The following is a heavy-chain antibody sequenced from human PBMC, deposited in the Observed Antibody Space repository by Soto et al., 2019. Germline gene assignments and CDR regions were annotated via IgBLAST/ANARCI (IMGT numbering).Heavy chain of an antibody. J-gene: IGHJ6*02. CDR3: ARMKVDSYQFYYAMDV. Sequence: SGPTLVNPTAALTLTCTVSGFSLTTGKMGVSWIRQPPGKALEWLAHIFSDNERSYSTSLQGRLTISKDTSGSQVVLSMTNVDPVDTATYSCARMKVDSYQFYYAMDVWGQGTTVTVSS. V-gene: IGHV2-26*01. CDR2: IFSDNER. CDR1: GFSLTTGKMG. D-gene: IGHD3-9*01.